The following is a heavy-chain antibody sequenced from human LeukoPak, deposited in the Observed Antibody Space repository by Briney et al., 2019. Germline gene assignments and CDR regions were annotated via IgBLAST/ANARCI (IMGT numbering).Heavy chain of an antibody. V-gene: IGHV3-21*01. J-gene: IGHJ4*02. CDR1: GFTFSSYS. D-gene: IGHD6-13*01. CDR3: ARARIAAAADPFDY. Sequence: GGSLRLACAASGFTFSSYSVNWVGQAQGKVLEWVSSISSISSYIYYADSVKGRFTISRDNAKNSLYLQMNSLRAEDTAVYYCARARIAAAADPFDYWGQGSLVTVSS. CDR2: ISSISSYI.